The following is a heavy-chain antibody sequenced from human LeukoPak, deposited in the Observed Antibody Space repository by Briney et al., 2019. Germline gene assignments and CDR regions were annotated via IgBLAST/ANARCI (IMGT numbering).Heavy chain of an antibody. CDR3: ARGDTGSWYGWYFDL. Sequence: SETLSLTCTVSGGSISSSSYYWTWIRQPPGKGLEWIGEINHSGSPKYNPSLKSRVTISVDTSRNQYSLQLSSVTAADTAVYYCARGDTGSWYGWYFDLWGRGTLVTVSS. V-gene: IGHV4-39*07. CDR2: INHSGSP. J-gene: IGHJ2*01. CDR1: GGSISSSSYY. D-gene: IGHD6-13*01.